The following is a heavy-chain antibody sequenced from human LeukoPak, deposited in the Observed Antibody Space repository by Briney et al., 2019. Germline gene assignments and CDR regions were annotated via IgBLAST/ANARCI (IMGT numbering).Heavy chain of an antibody. J-gene: IGHJ6*02. CDR2: ISAYNGNT. Sequence: ASVKVSCKASGGTFSSYAISWVRQAPGRGLEWMGWISAYNGNTNYAQKLQGRVTMTRNTSISTAYMELSSLRSEDTAVYYCARGGDRYNWNDGYYYYGMDVWGQGTTVTVSS. V-gene: IGHV1-8*02. CDR1: GGTFSSYA. D-gene: IGHD1-1*01. CDR3: ARGGDRYNWNDGYYYYGMDV.